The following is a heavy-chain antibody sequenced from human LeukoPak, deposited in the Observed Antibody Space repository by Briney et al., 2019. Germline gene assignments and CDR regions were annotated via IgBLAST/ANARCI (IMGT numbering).Heavy chain of an antibody. Sequence: SETLSLTCTVSGGSISSYYWSWIRQPPGKGLKWIGYIYYSGSTNYNPSLKSRVTISVDTSKNQFSLKLSSVTAADTAVYYCARVMYCGGDCYSGIFDYWGQGTLVTVSS. V-gene: IGHV4-59*01. CDR2: IYYSGST. J-gene: IGHJ4*02. CDR1: GGSISSYY. D-gene: IGHD2-21*01. CDR3: ARVMYCGGDCYSGIFDY.